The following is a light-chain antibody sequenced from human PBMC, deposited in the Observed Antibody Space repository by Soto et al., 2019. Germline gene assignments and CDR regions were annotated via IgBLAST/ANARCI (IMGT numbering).Light chain of an antibody. V-gene: IGLV2-14*01. Sequence: QSALTQPASVSGSPGQSITISCTGTSSDVGGYIYVSWYQQHPGKAPKLMIYDVTSRPSGVSYRFPGSKSGNTASLTISGLQAEDEADYYCSSYTTSSSYVFGTGTKVTV. CDR3: SSYTTSSSYV. CDR1: SSDVGGYIY. CDR2: DVT. J-gene: IGLJ1*01.